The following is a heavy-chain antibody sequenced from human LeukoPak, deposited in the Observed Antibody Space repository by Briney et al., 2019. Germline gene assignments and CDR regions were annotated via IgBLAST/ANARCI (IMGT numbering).Heavy chain of an antibody. V-gene: IGHV1-24*01. Sequence: GALVKVSCKVSGYTLTELSMHWVRQAPGKGLEWMGGFDPGDGETIYAQKFQGRVTMTEDTSTDTAYMELSSLRSEDTAVYYCATRSEYNWNDPQDAFDIWGQGTMVTVSS. CDR2: FDPGDGET. D-gene: IGHD1-1*01. CDR1: GYTLTELS. J-gene: IGHJ3*02. CDR3: ATRSEYNWNDPQDAFDI.